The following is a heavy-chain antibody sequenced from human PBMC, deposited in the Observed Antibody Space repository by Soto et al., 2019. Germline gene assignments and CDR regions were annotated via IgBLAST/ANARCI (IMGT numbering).Heavy chain of an antibody. Sequence: EVQLVESGGGLGKPGGSLRLSCAASGFSFRPTWMAWVRQAPGKGLEWVVRIKSKSAGETTDYANPVKGRFTISRDDSKDTLYLHMYSLETGDTAVYYGSTGSLFSGSVFDYWGQGTLVTVSS. CDR1: GFSFRPTW. J-gene: IGHJ4*02. D-gene: IGHD1-26*01. CDR2: IKSKSAGETT. V-gene: IGHV3-15*05. CDR3: STGSLFSGSVFDY.